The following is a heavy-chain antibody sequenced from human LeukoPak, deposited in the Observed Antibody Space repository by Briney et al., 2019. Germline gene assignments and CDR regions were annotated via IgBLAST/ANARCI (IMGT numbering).Heavy chain of an antibody. CDR2: IYHSGST. Sequence: PSETLSLTCAVYGGSFSGYYWSWIRQPPGKGLEWIGYIYHSGSTYYNPFLKSRVTISVDRSKNQFSLKLSSVTAADTAVYYCARVDRTYYDFWSGYPQHNWFDPWGQGTLVTVSS. CDR3: ARVDRTYYDFWSGYPQHNWFDP. J-gene: IGHJ5*02. V-gene: IGHV4-34*01. CDR1: GGSFSGYY. D-gene: IGHD3-3*01.